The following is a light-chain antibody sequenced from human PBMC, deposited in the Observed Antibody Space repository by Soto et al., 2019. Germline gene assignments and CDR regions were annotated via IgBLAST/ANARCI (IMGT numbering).Light chain of an antibody. CDR3: SSYTISRIRV. V-gene: IGLV2-14*01. CDR2: DVT. CDR1: SSDIGAYNY. J-gene: IGLJ3*02. Sequence: QSVLTQPASVSGSPGQSITISCTGSSSDIGAYNYVSWYQQHPGKAPKLMIYDVTNRPSGVSYRFSGSKSGSTASLNISGLQAEDESYYYCSSYTISRIRVFGGGTKVTVL.